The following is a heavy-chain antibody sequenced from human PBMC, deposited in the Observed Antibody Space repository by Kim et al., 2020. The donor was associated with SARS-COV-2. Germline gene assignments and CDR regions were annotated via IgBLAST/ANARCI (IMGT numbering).Heavy chain of an antibody. V-gene: IGHV4-34*01. J-gene: IGHJ5*02. CDR3: ARGRYSSSWYGGLNWFDP. CDR2: INHSGST. D-gene: IGHD6-13*01. CDR1: GGSFSGYY. Sequence: SETLSLTCAVYGGSFSGYYWSWIRQPPGKGLEWIGEINHSGSTNYNPSLKSRVTISVDTSKNQFSLKLSSVTAADTAVYYCARGRYSSSWYGGLNWFDPWGQRTLVTVSS.